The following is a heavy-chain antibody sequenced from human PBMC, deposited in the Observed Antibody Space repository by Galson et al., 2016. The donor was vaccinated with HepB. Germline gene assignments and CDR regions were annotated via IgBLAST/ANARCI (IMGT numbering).Heavy chain of an antibody. J-gene: IGHJ4*02. V-gene: IGHV3-23*01. Sequence: SLRLSCAASGFSFGNYAMSWVRQAPGKGLEWVSAMNGNDGHTFYADSVKGRFTISRDNSMNTLYLEMNSLRVEDSAIYFCAKGWVVVLSGGGYHFDHWGQGVVVTVTS. CDR1: GFSFGNYA. CDR2: MNGNDGHT. CDR3: AKGWVVVLSGGGYHFDH. D-gene: IGHD2/OR15-2a*01.